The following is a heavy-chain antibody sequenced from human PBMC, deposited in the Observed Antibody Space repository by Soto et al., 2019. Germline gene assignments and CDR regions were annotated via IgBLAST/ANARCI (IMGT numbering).Heavy chain of an antibody. CDR1: GYSFTTYG. CDR2: ISGYNGNT. V-gene: IGHV1-18*01. J-gene: IGHJ6*02. CDR3: AREGPAPYYYYGMDV. Sequence: QVQLAQSRGEVKKPGASVKVSCKTSGYSFTTYGISWVRQAPGQGLEWMGWISGYNGNTNYAQKLQGRVTMTTDTSTSTAYMELRSLRYDDTAVYYCAREGPAPYYYYGMDVWGQGSTVTVSS.